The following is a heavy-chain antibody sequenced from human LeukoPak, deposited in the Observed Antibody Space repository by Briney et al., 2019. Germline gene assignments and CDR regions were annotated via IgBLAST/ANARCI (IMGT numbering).Heavy chain of an antibody. V-gene: IGHV4-31*03. D-gene: IGHD4-17*01. J-gene: IGHJ4*02. Sequence: PSETLSLTCNVSRGSISSGGHYWSWIRQRPGKGLEWMGYTYFTGSTYYNPSLQSRLIISADTSMTQFSLRLRSVTAAGTAVYYCARVSFTYGPLDSWGPGILVTVSS. CDR1: RGSISSGGHY. CDR2: TYFTGST. CDR3: ARVSFTYGPLDS.